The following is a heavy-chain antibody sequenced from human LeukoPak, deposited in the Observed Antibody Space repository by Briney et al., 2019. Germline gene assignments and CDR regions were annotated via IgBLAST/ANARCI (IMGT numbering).Heavy chain of an antibody. CDR2: IYYSGST. D-gene: IGHD3-22*01. CDR1: GGSISSYY. J-gene: IGHJ4*02. CDR3: ARAPGMYYYDSSGYYLD. V-gene: IGHV4-59*01. Sequence: KPSETLSLTCTVSGGSISSYYWSWIRQPPGKGLEWIGYIYYSGSTNYNPSLKSRVTISVDTSKNQFSLKLSSVTAADTAVYYCARAPGMYYYDSSGYYLDWGQGTPVTVSS.